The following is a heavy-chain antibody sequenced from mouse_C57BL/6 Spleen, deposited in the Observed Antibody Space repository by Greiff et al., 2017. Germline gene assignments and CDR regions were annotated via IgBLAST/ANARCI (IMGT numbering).Heavy chain of an antibody. D-gene: IGHD3-2*02. J-gene: IGHJ3*01. Sequence: QVQLKESGAELVRPGASVTLSCKASGYTFTDYEMHWVKQTPVHGLEWIGAIDPETGGTAYNQKFKGKAILTADKSSSTAYMELRSLRSEDSDVYYCTREAGPWFAYWGQGTLVTVSA. CDR3: TREAGPWFAY. CDR2: IDPETGGT. V-gene: IGHV1-15*01. CDR1: GYTFTDYE.